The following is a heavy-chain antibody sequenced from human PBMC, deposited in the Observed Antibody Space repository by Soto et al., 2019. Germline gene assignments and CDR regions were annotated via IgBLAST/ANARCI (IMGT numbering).Heavy chain of an antibody. Sequence: SETLSLTCTVSGGSISSYYWSWIRQPAGKGLEWIGRIYTSGSTNYNPSLKSRVTMSVDTPKNQFSLKLSSVTAADTAVYYCARGPITIFGGLGNWFDPWGQGTLVTVS. J-gene: IGHJ5*02. CDR2: IYTSGST. D-gene: IGHD3-3*01. CDR3: ARGPITIFGGLGNWFDP. V-gene: IGHV4-4*07. CDR1: GGSISSYY.